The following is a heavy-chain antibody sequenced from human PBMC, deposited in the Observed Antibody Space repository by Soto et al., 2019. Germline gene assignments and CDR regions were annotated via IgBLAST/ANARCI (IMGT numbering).Heavy chain of an antibody. J-gene: IGHJ6*02. D-gene: IGHD3-10*01. CDR3: ARNMDYYYGPGSGNGHGF. CDR1: GYTFTSYY. CDR2: INPKFGDT. V-gene: IGHV1-2*02. Sequence: QVQLVQSGAEMKEPGDSVRVSCEASGYTFTSYYIHWVRQAPGQGLEWMGWINPKFGDTTYAQDFQGRVSMTRDMSISTVYMEWSRLTSDDTAIYYCARNMDYYYGPGSGNGHGFWGQGTTVTVFS.